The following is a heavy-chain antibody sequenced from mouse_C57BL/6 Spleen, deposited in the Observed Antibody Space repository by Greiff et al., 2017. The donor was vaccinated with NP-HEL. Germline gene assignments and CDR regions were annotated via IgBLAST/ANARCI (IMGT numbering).Heavy chain of an antibody. CDR1: GYAFSSSW. D-gene: IGHD2-4*01. Sequence: QVQLQQSGPELVKPGASVKISCKASGYAFSSSWMNWVKQRPGKGLEWIGRIYPGDGDTNYNGKFKGKATLTADKSSSTAYMQLSSLTSEDSAVYFCARGGDYFFAYWGQGTLVTVSA. J-gene: IGHJ3*01. CDR2: IYPGDGDT. CDR3: ARGGDYFFAY. V-gene: IGHV1-82*01.